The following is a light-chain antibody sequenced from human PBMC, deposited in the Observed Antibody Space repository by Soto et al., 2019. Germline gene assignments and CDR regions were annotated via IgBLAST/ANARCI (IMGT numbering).Light chain of an antibody. CDR2: DAS. CDR3: QQRSNWPPKIT. Sequence: TQSPGTLSLSPGERATLSCRASQSVSSYLAWYQQKPGQAPRLLIYDASNRATGIPARFSGSGSGTDFTLTISSLEPEDFAVYYCQQRSNWPPKITFGQGTRLEIK. V-gene: IGKV3-11*01. J-gene: IGKJ5*01. CDR1: QSVSSY.